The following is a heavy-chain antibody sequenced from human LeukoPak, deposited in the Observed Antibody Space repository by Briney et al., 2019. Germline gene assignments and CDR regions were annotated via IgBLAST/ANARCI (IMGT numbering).Heavy chain of an antibody. CDR1: GGSSSGYY. Sequence: SETLSLTCVLYGGSSSGYYWSWIRQPPGKGLEWIGEINHSGSTNYNPALKSRVTISVDTSKNQFSLKLSSVTAADTSVYYCARRGPPRTLLRGVKSGWFDPWGQGTLVTVSS. V-gene: IGHV4-34*01. D-gene: IGHD3-10*01. CDR3: ARRGPPRTLLRGVKSGWFDP. CDR2: INHSGST. J-gene: IGHJ5*02.